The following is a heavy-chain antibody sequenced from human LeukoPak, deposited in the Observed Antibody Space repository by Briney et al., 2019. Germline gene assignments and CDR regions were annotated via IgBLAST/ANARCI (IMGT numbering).Heavy chain of an antibody. D-gene: IGHD6-13*01. CDR3: ARQQLANPRDLRELDY. J-gene: IGHJ4*02. Sequence: ASVKVSCKAFGYSFNVYSVHWVRQAPGQGLEWMGWINPNSGGTNYAQKLQGRVTMTTDTSTSTAYMELRSLRSDDTAVYYCARQQLANPRDLRELDYWGQGTLVTVSS. V-gene: IGHV1-2*02. CDR1: GYSFNVYS. CDR2: INPNSGGT.